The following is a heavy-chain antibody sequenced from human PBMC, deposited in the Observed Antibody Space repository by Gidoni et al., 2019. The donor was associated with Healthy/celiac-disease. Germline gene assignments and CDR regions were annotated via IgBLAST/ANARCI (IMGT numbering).Heavy chain of an antibody. CDR2: ISVSGGST. CDR1: GFTFSSYA. V-gene: IGHV3-23*01. CDR3: PLSYYYYMDV. J-gene: IGHJ6*03. Sequence: EVQLLESGGGLVQPGWSLRLSCAASGFTFSSYAMSWVRQAPGKGMEGFSAISVSGGSTYYADSVKGRFTISRDNSKNTLYLQMNSLRAEDTAVYYCPLSYYYYMDVWGKGTTVTVSS.